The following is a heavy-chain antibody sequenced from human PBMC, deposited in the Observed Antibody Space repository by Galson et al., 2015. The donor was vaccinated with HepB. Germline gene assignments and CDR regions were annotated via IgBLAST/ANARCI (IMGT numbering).Heavy chain of an antibody. V-gene: IGHV3-23*01. CDR1: GFTFSSYA. D-gene: IGHD2-2*01. CDR2: ISGSGGST. CDR3: ARRPGYCSSTSCHYYYYMDV. J-gene: IGHJ6*03. Sequence: SLRLSCAASGFTFSSYAMSWVRQAPGKGLEWVSAISGSGGSTYYADSVKGRFTISRDNSKNTLYLQMNSLRAEDTAVYYCARRPGYCSSTSCHYYYYMDVWGKGTTVTVSS.